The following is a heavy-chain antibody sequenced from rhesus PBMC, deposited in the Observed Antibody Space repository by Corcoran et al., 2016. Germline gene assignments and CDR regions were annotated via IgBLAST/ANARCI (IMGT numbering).Heavy chain of an antibody. CDR3: ARDSGSGSSRGAYYFDY. J-gene: IGHJ4*01. D-gene: IGHD1-44*02. CDR2: ISGSGGST. Sequence: QVQLQESGPGLVKPSETLSLTCAVSGGSISSNYWSWIPQPPGKGLAGIGRISGSGGSTDYNPSLKSRVTISTDTSKNQFSLKLSSVTAADTAVYYCARDSGSGSSRGAYYFDYWGQGVLVTVSS. V-gene: IGHV4-173*01. CDR1: GGSISSNY.